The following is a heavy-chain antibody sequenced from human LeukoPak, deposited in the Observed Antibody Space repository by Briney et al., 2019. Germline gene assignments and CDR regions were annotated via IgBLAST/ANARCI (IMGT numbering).Heavy chain of an antibody. CDR2: ISWNSGSI. V-gene: IGHV3-9*01. CDR1: GFTFDDYA. J-gene: IGHJ4*02. CDR3: AKVGVGGPFDY. Sequence: GGSLRLSCAASGFTFDDYAMHWVRQAPGEGLEWVSGISWNSGSIGYADSVKGRFTISRDNAKNSLYLQMNSLRAEDTALYYCAKVGVGGPFDYWGQGTLVTVSS. D-gene: IGHD2-15*01.